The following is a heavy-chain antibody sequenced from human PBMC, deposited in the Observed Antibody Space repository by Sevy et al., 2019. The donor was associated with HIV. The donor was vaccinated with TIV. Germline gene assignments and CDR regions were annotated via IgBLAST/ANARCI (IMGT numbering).Heavy chain of an antibody. CDR1: GFTFSSYG. Sequence: GSLRLSCAASGFTFSSYGMHWVRQAPGKGLEWVAVISYDGSNKYYADSVKGRFTISRDNSKNTLYLQMNSLRAEDTAVYYCAKGTIAAAGTYYYGMDVWGQGTTVTVSS. CDR3: AKGTIAAAGTYYYGMDV. CDR2: ISYDGSNK. D-gene: IGHD6-13*01. J-gene: IGHJ6*02. V-gene: IGHV3-30*18.